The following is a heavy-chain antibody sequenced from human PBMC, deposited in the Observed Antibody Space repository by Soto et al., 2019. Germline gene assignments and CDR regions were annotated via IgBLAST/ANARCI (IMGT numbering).Heavy chain of an antibody. CDR1: GGSISSSSYY. Sequence: PSETLSLTCTVSGGSISSSSYYWGWIRQPPGKGLEWIGSIYYSGSTYYNPSLKSRVTISVDTSKNQFSLKLSSVTAADTAVYYCARPRYSSSWYDYWGQGTLVTVSS. D-gene: IGHD6-13*01. V-gene: IGHV4-39*01. CDR2: IYYSGST. J-gene: IGHJ4*02. CDR3: ARPRYSSSWYDY.